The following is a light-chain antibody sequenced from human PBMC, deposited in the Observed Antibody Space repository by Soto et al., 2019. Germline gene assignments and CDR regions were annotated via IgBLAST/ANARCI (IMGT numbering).Light chain of an antibody. Sequence: EIVLTQSPATLSLSPGERATLSCRTSQSVGTYLAWYQHNPGQAPRLLIYDASNRATGIPARFSGSGSGTVFTLTISRPEHEDFAVYYCQQRYNWPNTFGQGTKLEIK. V-gene: IGKV3-11*01. CDR1: QSVGTY. CDR3: QQRYNWPNT. J-gene: IGKJ2*01. CDR2: DAS.